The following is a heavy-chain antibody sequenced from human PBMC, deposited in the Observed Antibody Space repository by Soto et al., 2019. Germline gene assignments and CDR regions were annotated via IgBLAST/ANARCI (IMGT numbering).Heavy chain of an antibody. V-gene: IGHV1-69*13. CDR2: IIPIFGTA. D-gene: IGHD6-6*01. CDR1: GGTFSSYA. CDR3: ARNTLVAPPQSPYYYYYGMDV. Sequence: GASVKVSCKASGGTFSSYAISWVRQAPGQGLEWMGGIIPIFGTANYAQKFQGRVTITADESTSTAYMELSSLRSEDTAVYYCARNTLVAPPQSPYYYYYGMDVWGQGTTVTVSS. J-gene: IGHJ6*02.